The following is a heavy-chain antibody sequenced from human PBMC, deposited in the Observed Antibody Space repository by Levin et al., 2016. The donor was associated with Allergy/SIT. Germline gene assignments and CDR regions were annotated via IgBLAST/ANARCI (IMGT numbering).Heavy chain of an antibody. CDR2: MYHSGST. J-gene: IGHJ4*02. CDR1: GYSISSGYY. V-gene: IGHV4-38-2*02. D-gene: IGHD1-14*01. CDR3: AREHPYRPYYFDY. Sequence: SETLSLTCAVSGYSISSGYYWGWIRQPPGKGLEWIGSMYHSGSTYYNPSLKSRVTISLNTSKNQFSLKLSSVTAADTAVYYCAREHPYRPYYFDYWGQGNPGHRLL.